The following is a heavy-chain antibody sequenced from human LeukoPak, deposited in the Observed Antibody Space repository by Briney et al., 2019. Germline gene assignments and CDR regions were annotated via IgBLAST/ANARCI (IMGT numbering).Heavy chain of an antibody. D-gene: IGHD2-2*02. J-gene: IGHJ4*02. Sequence: GRSLRLSCAASGFTFSSYAMHWVRQAPGKGLEWVAVISYDGSNKYYADSVKGRFTISRDNSKNTLYLQMNSLRAEDTAVYYCARDFMGYCSSTSCYNPNFDYWGQGTLVTVSS. CDR3: ARDFMGYCSSTSCYNPNFDY. V-gene: IGHV3-30-3*01. CDR2: ISYDGSNK. CDR1: GFTFSSYA.